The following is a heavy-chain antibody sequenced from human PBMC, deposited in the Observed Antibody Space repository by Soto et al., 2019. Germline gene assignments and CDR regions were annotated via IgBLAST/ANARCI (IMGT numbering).Heavy chain of an antibody. J-gene: IGHJ4*02. Sequence: ASETLSLTCTVSGGSVSSSSYYWGWVRQPPGKGLEWIVSVYYSGSTYYNPSLESRVTISVDKSKNQFSLKLMSLSAADTAVCYCGRLEGLATISYYFDYWGQGALVTVSS. D-gene: IGHD3-9*01. CDR1: GGSVSSSSYY. CDR3: GRLEGLATISYYFDY. V-gene: IGHV4-39*01. CDR2: VYYSGST.